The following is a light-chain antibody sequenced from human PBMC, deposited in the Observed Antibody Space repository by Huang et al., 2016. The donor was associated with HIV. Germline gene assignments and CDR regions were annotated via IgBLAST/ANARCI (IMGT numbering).Light chain of an antibody. J-gene: IGKJ1*01. CDR3: QQYYSTPWT. Sequence: DIVMTQSPDSLAVSLGERTTINCKSSQSVLHSSDNKNYLAWYQQKTRQPPNLLLYWASTRESGVPDRFSGSGSGSDFTLTISSLQAEDVAIYYCQQYYSTPWTFGQGTKVEI. CDR2: WAS. V-gene: IGKV4-1*01. CDR1: QSVLHSSDNKNY.